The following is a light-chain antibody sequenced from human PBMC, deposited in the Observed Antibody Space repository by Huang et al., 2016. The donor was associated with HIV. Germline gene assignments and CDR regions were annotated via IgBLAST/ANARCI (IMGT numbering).Light chain of an antibody. CDR2: DAS. CDR1: QGLANY. CDR3: QQRGNWQLT. Sequence: EIVLTPSPATLSLSPGERATLSCRASQGLANYLAWYQQKPGQAPRLLIYDASHRATGIPARFSGSGSGTDFTLTISSLEPEDFAVYYCQQRGNWQLTFGGGTKVEIK. V-gene: IGKV3D-11*01. J-gene: IGKJ4*01.